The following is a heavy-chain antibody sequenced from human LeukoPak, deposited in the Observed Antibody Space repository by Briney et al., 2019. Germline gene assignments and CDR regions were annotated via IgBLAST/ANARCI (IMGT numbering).Heavy chain of an antibody. J-gene: IGHJ4*02. V-gene: IGHV4-38-2*02. D-gene: IGHD2-15*01. CDR1: GYSISSGYY. CDR3: ARQTPELPPDY. CDR2: IYHSGST. Sequence: SGTLSLTCTVSGYSISSGYYWGWIRQPPGKGLEWIGSIYHSGSTYYNPSLKSRVTISVDTSKNQFSLKLSSVTAADTAVYYCARQTPELPPDYWGQGTLVTVSS.